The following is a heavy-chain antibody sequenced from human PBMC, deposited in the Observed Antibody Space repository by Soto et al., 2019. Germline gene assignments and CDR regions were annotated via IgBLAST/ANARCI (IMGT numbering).Heavy chain of an antibody. CDR3: ARNELRFLEWLPQYYFDY. Sequence: SETLSLTCTVSGGSITNYYWSWIRQPPGKGLEWIGYIYYSGTTNYSPSLKSRVTISVDTSKNQFSLKLSSVTAADTAVYYCARNELRFLEWLPQYYFDYWGQGTLVTVPQ. J-gene: IGHJ4*02. CDR1: GGSITNYY. CDR2: IYYSGTT. D-gene: IGHD3-3*01. V-gene: IGHV4-59*08.